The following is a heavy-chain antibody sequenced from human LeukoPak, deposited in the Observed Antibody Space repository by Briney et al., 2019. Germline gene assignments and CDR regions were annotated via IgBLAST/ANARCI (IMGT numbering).Heavy chain of an antibody. CDR2: IWYDGSNK. Sequence: GGSLRLSCAASGFTFSSYGMHWVRQAPGKGLEWVAVIWYDGSNKYYADSVKGRFTISRDNSKNTLYLQMNNLRAEDTAMYYCAKGTYSGNSYHFDYWGQGTLVTVSS. CDR3: AKGTYSGNSYHFDY. CDR1: GFTFSSYG. V-gene: IGHV3-33*06. J-gene: IGHJ4*02. D-gene: IGHD1-26*01.